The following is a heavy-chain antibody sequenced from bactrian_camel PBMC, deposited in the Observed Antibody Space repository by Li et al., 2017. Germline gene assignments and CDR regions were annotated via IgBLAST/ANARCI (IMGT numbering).Heavy chain of an antibody. D-gene: IGHD6*01. CDR3: ATTILPFLGAGSWFHT. V-gene: IGHV3S1*01. CDR2: IMPDGGLT. J-gene: IGHJ6*01. CDR1: GFPFSNTG. Sequence: HVQLVESGGGLVQPGGSLRLSCAASGFPFSNTGMMWVRQAPGKDLEWVARIMPDGGLTHYSDSVKGRFTISRHNAENTLFLQMNSLKPEDTAVDYCATTILPFLGAGSWFHTWGQGTQVTVS.